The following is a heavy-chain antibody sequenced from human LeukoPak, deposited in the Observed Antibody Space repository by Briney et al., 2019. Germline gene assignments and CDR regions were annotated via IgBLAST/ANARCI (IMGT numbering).Heavy chain of an antibody. CDR3: AKGPARVYYYYMDV. CDR1: GFTFSSYA. D-gene: IGHD3-10*01. Sequence: PGGSLRLSCAASGFTFSSYAMSWVRQAPGKGLEWVSAISGSGGSTYYADSVKGRFTISRDNSKNTLYLQMNSLRAEDTAVYYCAKGPARVYYYYMDVWGKGTTVTVSS. J-gene: IGHJ6*03. V-gene: IGHV3-23*01. CDR2: ISGSGGST.